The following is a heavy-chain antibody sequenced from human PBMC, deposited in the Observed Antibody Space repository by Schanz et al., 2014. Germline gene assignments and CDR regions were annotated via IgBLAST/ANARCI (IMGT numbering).Heavy chain of an antibody. V-gene: IGHV3-48*01. D-gene: IGHD3-16*01. CDR2: ISTTGSTI. Sequence: EVQLVESGGGLVQPGGSLRLSCTASGFTFSDYWMSWVRQAPGKGPEWVSYISTTGSTIYYADSVRGRFTISRDNAKNSLYLQMNSLRAEDTAVYYCARVKGGFDYWGQGTLVTVSS. J-gene: IGHJ4*02. CDR1: GFTFSDYW. CDR3: ARVKGGFDY.